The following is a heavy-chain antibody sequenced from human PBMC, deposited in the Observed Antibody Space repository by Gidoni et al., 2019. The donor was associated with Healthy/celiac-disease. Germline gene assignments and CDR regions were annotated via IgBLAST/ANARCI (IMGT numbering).Heavy chain of an antibody. CDR1: GGSISSSSYY. CDR2: IYYSGST. Sequence: QLQLQESGPGLVKPSETLSLTCTVSGGSISSSSYYWGWIRQPPGKGLEWIGSIYYSGSTYYNPSLKSRVTISVDTSKNQFSLKLSSVTAADTAVYYCARPLLRYFDWANWFDPWGQGTLVTVSS. V-gene: IGHV4-39*01. D-gene: IGHD3-9*01. CDR3: ARPLLRYFDWANWFDP. J-gene: IGHJ5*02.